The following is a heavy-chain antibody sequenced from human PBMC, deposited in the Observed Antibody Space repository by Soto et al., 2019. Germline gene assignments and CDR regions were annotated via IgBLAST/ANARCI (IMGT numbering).Heavy chain of an antibody. CDR1: GYTFTSYD. CDR3: ARGGTGYYYYGMDV. J-gene: IGHJ6*02. V-gene: IGHV1-8*01. D-gene: IGHD3-10*01. Sequence: ASVKVSCKASGYTFTSYDINCVRQATGQGLEWMGWMNPNSGNTGYAQKFQGRVTMTRNTSISTAYMELSSLRSEDTAVYYCARGGTGYYYYGMDVWGQGTTVTVSS. CDR2: MNPNSGNT.